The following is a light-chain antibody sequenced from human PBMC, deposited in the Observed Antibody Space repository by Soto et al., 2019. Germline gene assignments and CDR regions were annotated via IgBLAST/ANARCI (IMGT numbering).Light chain of an antibody. V-gene: IGLV6-57*04. CDR3: QSYDSSNQV. J-gene: IGLJ2*01. CDR2: EDN. Sequence: NFMLTQPHSVSESPGKTVTISCTRSSGSIASNYVQWYQQRPGSAPTTVIYEDNQRPSGVPDRFSGSIDSSSNSVSLTISGLKTEDEADSYCQSYDSSNQVFGGGTKLTVL. CDR1: SGSIASNY.